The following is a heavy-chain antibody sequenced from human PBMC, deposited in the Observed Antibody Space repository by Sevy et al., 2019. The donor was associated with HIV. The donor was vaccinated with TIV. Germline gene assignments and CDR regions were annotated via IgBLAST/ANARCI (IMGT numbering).Heavy chain of an antibody. Sequence: ASVKVSCKVSGYTLTELSMHWVRQAPGKGLEWMGSFDPEDGETIYQQKFQGRVTLTEDTSTDTANIELSSLRSEDSAVYYCATTKDYYDSSGYPFDYWGHGTLVTVSS. J-gene: IGHJ4*01. V-gene: IGHV1-24*01. CDR2: FDPEDGET. D-gene: IGHD3-22*01. CDR1: GYTLTELS. CDR3: ATTKDYYDSSGYPFDY.